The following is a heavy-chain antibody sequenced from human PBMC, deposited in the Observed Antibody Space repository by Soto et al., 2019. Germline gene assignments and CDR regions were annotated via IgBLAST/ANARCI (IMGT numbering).Heavy chain of an antibody. Sequence: ASVKVSCKASGFTFSSYSLQWLRQAPGQGLEWMGWISAYNGNTNYAQKLQGRVTMTTDTSTSTAYMELRSLRSDDTAVYYCASSCCYSGVNDAFDIWGQGTMVTVSS. CDR1: GFTFSSYS. CDR2: ISAYNGNT. J-gene: IGHJ3*02. V-gene: IGHV1-18*01. D-gene: IGHD2-2*02. CDR3: ASSCCYSGVNDAFDI.